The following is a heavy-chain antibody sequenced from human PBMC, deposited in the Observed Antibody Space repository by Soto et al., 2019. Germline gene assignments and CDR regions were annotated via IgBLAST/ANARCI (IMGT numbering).Heavy chain of an antibody. D-gene: IGHD6-19*01. CDR3: ASESVAGNWFDP. V-gene: IGHV6-1*01. CDR1: GDSVSSNSAA. Sequence: SQTLSLTGTISGDSVSSNSAAWNWIRQSPSRGLEWLGRTYYRSKWYNDYAVSVKSRITINPDTSKNQFSLQLNSVTPEDTAVYYCASESVAGNWFDPWGQGTLVTVSS. J-gene: IGHJ5*02. CDR2: TYYRSKWYN.